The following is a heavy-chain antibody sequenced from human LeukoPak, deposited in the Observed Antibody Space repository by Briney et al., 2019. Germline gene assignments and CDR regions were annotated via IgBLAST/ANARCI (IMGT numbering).Heavy chain of an antibody. CDR1: GGSFSGYY. V-gene: IGHV4-34*01. Sequence: SETLSLTCAVYGGSFSGYYWSWIRQPPGKGLEWIGEINHSGSTNYNPSLKSRVTISVDTSKNQFSLKLSSVTAADTAVYYCARGPQSDYYFDYWGQGTLVTVSS. CDR3: ARGPQSDYYFDY. J-gene: IGHJ4*02. CDR2: INHSGST.